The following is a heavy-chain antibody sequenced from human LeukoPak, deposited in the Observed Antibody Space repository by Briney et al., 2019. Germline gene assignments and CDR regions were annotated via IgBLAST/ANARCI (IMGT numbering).Heavy chain of an antibody. CDR2: IYYSGST. CDR3: ARNNYGTHFYGLDV. J-gene: IGHJ6*02. Sequence: SETLSLTCTVSGGSINSYYWSWIRQPPGKGLDWIAYIYYSGSTNYNPSLKSRVTISVDTSKNQFSLKLSSVTAADTAVYFCARNNYGTHFYGLDVWGQGTTVTVSS. V-gene: IGHV4-59*01. CDR1: GGSINSYY. D-gene: IGHD1-14*01.